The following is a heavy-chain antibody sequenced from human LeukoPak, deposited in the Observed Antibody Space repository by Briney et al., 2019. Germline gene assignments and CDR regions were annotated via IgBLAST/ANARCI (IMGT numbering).Heavy chain of an antibody. Sequence: VASVKVSCKASGYTFTSYDINWVRQATGQGLEWMGWMNPNSGNTGYAQKFQGRVTMTRNTSISTAYMELSSLRSEDTAVYCCARGLKGDYNWFDPWGQGTLVTVSS. V-gene: IGHV1-8*01. CDR3: ARGLKGDYNWFDP. CDR2: MNPNSGNT. J-gene: IGHJ5*02. D-gene: IGHD2-21*02. CDR1: GYTFTSYD.